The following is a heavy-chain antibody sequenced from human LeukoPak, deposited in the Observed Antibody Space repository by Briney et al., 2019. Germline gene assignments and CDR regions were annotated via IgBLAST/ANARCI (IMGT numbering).Heavy chain of an antibody. D-gene: IGHD1-14*01. J-gene: IGHJ4*02. V-gene: IGHV4-34*01. CDR1: GGSFSGYY. CDR2: INHSGST. Sequence: SETLSLTCAVYGGSFSGYYWSWIRQPPGKGLEWIGEINHSGSTNYNPSLKSRVTISVDTSKNQFSLKLSSVTAADTAVYYCASGPRGITGVSRTFDYWGQGTLVTVSP. CDR3: ASGPRGITGVSRTFDY.